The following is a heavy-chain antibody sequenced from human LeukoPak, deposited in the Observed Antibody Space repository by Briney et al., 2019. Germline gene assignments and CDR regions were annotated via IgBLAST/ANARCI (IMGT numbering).Heavy chain of an antibody. Sequence: TGGSLRLSCAASGFTFSAYAMIWVRQAPGKGLEWVSAISRSGSSTDYADSVKGRFPISRDNSKNTLYPKMNSLRPEDRAVYYCAKGGDILTGYYLYLYCDLWGRGTLVTAPS. CDR3: AKGGDILTGYYLYLYCDL. V-gene: IGHV3-23*01. D-gene: IGHD3-9*01. CDR1: GFTFSAYA. J-gene: IGHJ2*01. CDR2: ISRSGSST.